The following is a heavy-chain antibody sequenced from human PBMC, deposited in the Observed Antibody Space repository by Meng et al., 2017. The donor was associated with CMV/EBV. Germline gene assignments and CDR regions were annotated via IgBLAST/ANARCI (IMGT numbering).Heavy chain of an antibody. CDR1: GGSFSGYY. CDR3: ARVWWELPLGGFYYYYGMDV. V-gene: IGHV4-59*01. Sequence: SETLSLTCAVYGGSFSGYYWSWIRQPPGKGLEWIGYIDYSGSTTYNPSLQSRVTISVDTSKNQFSLKLSSVTAADTAVYYCARVWWELPLGGFYYYYGMDVWGQGTTVTVSS. D-gene: IGHD1-26*01. J-gene: IGHJ6*02. CDR2: IDYSGST.